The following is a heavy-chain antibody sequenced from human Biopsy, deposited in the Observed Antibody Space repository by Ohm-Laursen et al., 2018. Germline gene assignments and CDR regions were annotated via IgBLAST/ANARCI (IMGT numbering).Heavy chain of an antibody. V-gene: IGHV1-2*02. CDR3: TRGGYYYDSLAYYYWFDP. CDR2: ITVKTGAT. J-gene: IGHJ5*02. D-gene: IGHD3-22*01. Sequence: ASVKVSCKASGSTFTGYQLHWVRQAPGHGLGGVGWITVKTGATNYAQKFQGRVTMTRDTSISTAYVDLSSLRSDDTAVYYCTRGGYYYDSLAYYYWFDPWGQGTLVIVSS. CDR1: GSTFTGYQ.